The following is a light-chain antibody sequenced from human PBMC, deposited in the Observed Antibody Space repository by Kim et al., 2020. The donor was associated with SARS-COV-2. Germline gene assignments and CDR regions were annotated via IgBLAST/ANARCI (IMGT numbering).Light chain of an antibody. CDR2: GAS. CDR1: QSVGND. V-gene: IGKV3D-15*01. J-gene: IGKJ2*01. CDR3: QQYKNWYT. Sequence: LPVSVGARATLFCRASQSVGNDLAWYQQKPGQAPRLLIYGASTRATDIPARFSGSGFGTDFTLTISGLQSEDFAVYFCQQYKNWYTFGQGTRLEI.